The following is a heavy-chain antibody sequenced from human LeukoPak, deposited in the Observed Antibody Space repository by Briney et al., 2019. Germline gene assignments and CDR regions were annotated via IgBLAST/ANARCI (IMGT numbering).Heavy chain of an antibody. V-gene: IGHV1-69*13. CDR2: IIPIFGTA. CDR3: ARGIPAAIEWDAFDI. Sequence: ASVKVSCKASGYTFTGYYMHWVRQAPGQGLEWMGGIIPIFGTANYAQKFQGRVTITADESTSTAYMELSSLRSEDTAVYYCARGIPAAIEWDAFDIWGQGTMVTVSS. J-gene: IGHJ3*02. D-gene: IGHD2-2*02. CDR1: GYTFTGYY.